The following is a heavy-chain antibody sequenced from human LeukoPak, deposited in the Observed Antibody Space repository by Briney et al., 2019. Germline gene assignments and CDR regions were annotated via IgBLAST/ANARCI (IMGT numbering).Heavy chain of an antibody. Sequence: ALSLTCTVSGGSISSGDYYWSWIRPHPGKGLEWIGYIYYSGSTYYNPSLKSRVTISVDTSKNQFSLKLSSVTAVDTAVYYCARGGEYCSSTSCTSKYFDPWGQGTLVTVSS. V-gene: IGHV4-30-4*08. CDR3: ARGGEYCSSTSCTSKYFDP. D-gene: IGHD2-2*01. CDR1: GGSISSGDYY. CDR2: IYYSGST. J-gene: IGHJ5*02.